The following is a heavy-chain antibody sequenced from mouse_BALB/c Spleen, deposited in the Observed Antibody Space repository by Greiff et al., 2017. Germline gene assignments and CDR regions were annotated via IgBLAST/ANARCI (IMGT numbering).Heavy chain of an antibody. Sequence: VQLQQSGAELVKPGASVKLSCKASGYTFTSYYMYWVKQRPGQGLEWIGEINPSNGGTNFNEKFKSKATLTVDKSSSTAYMQLSSLTSEDSAVYYCTRKGDGYDGGYAMDYWGQGTSVTVSS. D-gene: IGHD2-2*01. V-gene: IGHV1S81*02. J-gene: IGHJ4*01. CDR1: GYTFTSYY. CDR2: INPSNGGT. CDR3: TRKGDGYDGGYAMDY.